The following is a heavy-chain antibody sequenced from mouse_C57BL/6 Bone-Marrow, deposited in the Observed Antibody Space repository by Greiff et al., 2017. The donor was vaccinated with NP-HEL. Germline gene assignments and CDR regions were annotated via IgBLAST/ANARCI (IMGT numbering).Heavy chain of an antibody. CDR2: INPGSGGT. D-gene: IGHD2-4*01. J-gene: IGHJ2*01. CDR1: GYAFTNYL. Sequence: VMLVESGAELVRPGTSVKVSCKASGYAFTNYLIEWVKQRPGQGLEWIGVINPGSGGTNYNEKFKGKATLTADKSSSTAYMQLSSLTSEDSAVYFCARGRDYADYWGQGTTLTVSS. CDR3: ARGRDYADY. V-gene: IGHV1-54*01.